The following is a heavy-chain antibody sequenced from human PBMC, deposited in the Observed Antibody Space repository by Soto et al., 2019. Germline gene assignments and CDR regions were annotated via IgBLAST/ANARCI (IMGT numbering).Heavy chain of an antibody. CDR2: IYYSGST. CDR3: ALRDGAGRYYVGY. J-gene: IGHJ4*02. CDR1: GGSISSGGYY. Sequence: QVQLQESGPGLVKPSQTLSLTCTVSGGSISSGGYYWSWIRQHPGKGLEWIGYIYYSGSTYYNPSLMSRLTISVDTCNCRFSQKVSSLTAADTAVYYCALRDGAGRYYVGYWGQGTLGTVSS. D-gene: IGHD3-10*01. V-gene: IGHV4-31*03.